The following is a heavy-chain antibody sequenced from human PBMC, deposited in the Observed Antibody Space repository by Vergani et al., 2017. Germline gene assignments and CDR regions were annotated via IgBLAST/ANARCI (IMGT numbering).Heavy chain of an antibody. Sequence: QVQLVESGGGVVQPGRSLRLSCAASGFTFSSYGMHWVRQAPGKGLEWVAVIWYDGSNKYYADSVKGRFTISRDNSKNTLYLQMNSLRAEDTAVYYCARDLGPKNWGSEGFDYWGQGTLVTVSS. D-gene: IGHD7-27*01. V-gene: IGHV3-33*01. J-gene: IGHJ4*02. CDR2: IWYDGSNK. CDR1: GFTFSSYG. CDR3: ARDLGPKNWGSEGFDY.